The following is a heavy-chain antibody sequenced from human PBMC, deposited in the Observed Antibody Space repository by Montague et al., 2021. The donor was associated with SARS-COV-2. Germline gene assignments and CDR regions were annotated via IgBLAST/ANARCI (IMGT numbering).Heavy chain of an antibody. CDR1: GFSLSTSGVG. CDR2: IYWDDDK. D-gene: IGHD5-12*01. CDR3: VQLTLYSGYDT. J-gene: IGHJ5*02. V-gene: IGHV2-5*02. Sequence: PALVTPTQTLTPTCTFSGFSLSTSGVGVGWIRQPPGKALEWLALIYWDDDKRYSPSLKSRLTITKDTSKNQVVLTMTNMDPVDTATYYCVQLTLYSGYDTWGQGTLVTVSS.